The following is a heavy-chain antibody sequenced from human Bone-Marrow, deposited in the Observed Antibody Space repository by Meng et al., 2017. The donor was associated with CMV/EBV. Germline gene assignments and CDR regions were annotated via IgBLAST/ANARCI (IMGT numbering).Heavy chain of an antibody. CDR1: GFTVSSNY. D-gene: IGHD3-10*01. J-gene: IGHJ4*02. Sequence: GESLKISCAASGFTVSSNYMSWVRQAPGKGLEWVSHINSDGSDTKYADSVKGRFTISRDNAKNTLYLQMNTLRAEDTAVYYCVKGGHLGDYWGQGTLGTVSS. CDR3: VKGGHLGDY. CDR2: INSDGSDT. V-gene: IGHV3-74*03.